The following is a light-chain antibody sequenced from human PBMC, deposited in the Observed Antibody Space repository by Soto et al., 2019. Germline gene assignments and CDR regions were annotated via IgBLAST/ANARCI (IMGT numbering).Light chain of an antibody. V-gene: IGKV1-39*01. Sequence: DIQMTQSPSSLSASVGDRVTITCRASQRISSCLNWYQQKPGKAPKLLIYAASSLQSGVPSRFSGIESGTDFTLTISSLQPEDFATYYCQQSHSTPRTFGQGTKVEIK. CDR1: QRISSC. CDR3: QQSHSTPRT. J-gene: IGKJ1*01. CDR2: AAS.